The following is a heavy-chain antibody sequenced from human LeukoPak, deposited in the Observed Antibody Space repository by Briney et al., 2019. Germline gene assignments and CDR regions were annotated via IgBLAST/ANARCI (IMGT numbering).Heavy chain of an antibody. D-gene: IGHD4-11*01. Sequence: RRSLRLSCAPSGLTVSSNYMSWVSQAPGGGLDWDSVIYSGVSTSYADSVKARFTISRDTSNNTLYLQMNSLRAEDTAVYYCARGVIDVYSRTRRLDYWGQGTLVTVSS. CDR2: IYSGVST. CDR1: GLTVSSNY. V-gene: IGHV3-53*01. CDR3: ARGVIDVYSRTRRLDY. J-gene: IGHJ4*02.